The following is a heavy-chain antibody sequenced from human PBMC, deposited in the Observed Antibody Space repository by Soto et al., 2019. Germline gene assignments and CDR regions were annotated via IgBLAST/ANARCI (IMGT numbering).Heavy chain of an antibody. CDR1: GFTFSSYG. J-gene: IGHJ5*02. CDR3: AKRAVAAQGWFDP. V-gene: IGHV3-30*18. CDR2: ISYDGSNK. Sequence: GGSLRLSCEVSGFTFSSYGMHWVRQAPGKGLEWVAVISYDGSNKYYADSVKGRFTISRENSQNTLYLQMKSLRAEDTALYYCAKRAVAAQGWFDPWGLGALVIVSS. D-gene: IGHD6-19*01.